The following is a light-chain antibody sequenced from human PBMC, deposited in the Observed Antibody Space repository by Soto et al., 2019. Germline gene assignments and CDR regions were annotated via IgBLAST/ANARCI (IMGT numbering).Light chain of an antibody. J-gene: IGKJ1*01. V-gene: IGKV3-20*01. CDR2: GAS. Sequence: VLTQSPGTLSLSPGERATLSCRATLRLSSSYFAWYQQKPGQAPRLLIYGASSRAAGIPVRFTGSGSGTEFTLTISRLEPEDFAGDFCQQHRTFGQGTKVEVK. CDR3: QQHRT. CDR1: LRLSSSY.